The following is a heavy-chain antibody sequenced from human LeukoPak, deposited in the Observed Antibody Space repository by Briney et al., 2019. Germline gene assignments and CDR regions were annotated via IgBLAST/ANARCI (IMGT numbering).Heavy chain of an antibody. CDR1: GGSVSSGTYY. CDR2: IYYSGST. CDR3: ARDSLITAAGLVGMDV. J-gene: IGHJ6*02. V-gene: IGHV4-61*01. Sequence: SETLSLTCTVSGGSVSSGTYYWSWIRQPPGKGLEWMGYIYYSGSTKYNPSLKSRVTISVDTSKNQFSLKLYSVTDADTAVYYCARDSLITAAGLVGMDVWGQGTTVTVSS. D-gene: IGHD6-13*01.